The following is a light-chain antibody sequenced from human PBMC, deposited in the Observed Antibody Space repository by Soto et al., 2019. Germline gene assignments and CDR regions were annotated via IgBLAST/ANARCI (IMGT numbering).Light chain of an antibody. V-gene: IGKV3-20*01. J-gene: IGKJ1*01. CDR3: QQYVSSPWA. CDR1: QSVSSSF. Sequence: EIELAQSPGTPSLSAGESATLXXRSRQSVSSSFLAWYQQKAGKAPRXXIYGASRRATGIPDRFSGSGSGTDFTLTISRLEPEDFAVYYCQQYVSSPWAFGQGTKVDIK. CDR2: GAS.